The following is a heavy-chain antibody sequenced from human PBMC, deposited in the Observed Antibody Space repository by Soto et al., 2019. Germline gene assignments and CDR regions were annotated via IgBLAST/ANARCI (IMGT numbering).Heavy chain of an antibody. CDR1: GGSITSGGYY. CDR2: IYYSGFT. CDR3: ARSVFP. J-gene: IGHJ5*02. V-gene: IGHV4-31*03. Sequence: QVQLQESGPGLVKPSQTLSLTCTVSGGSITSGGYYWSWIRQHPGKGLEWIGYIYYSGFTYYNPSPXSXTTISVDTSKHQFSLKLSSVTAADTAVYYCARSVFPWGQGTLVTVSS.